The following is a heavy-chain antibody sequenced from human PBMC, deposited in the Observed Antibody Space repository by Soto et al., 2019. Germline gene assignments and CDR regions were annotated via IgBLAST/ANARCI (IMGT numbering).Heavy chain of an antibody. CDR2: INHSGGT. CDR1: GGSFSAYY. D-gene: IGHD3-22*01. Sequence: SETLSLTCAVYGGSFSAYYWSWIRQPPGKGLEWIGEINHSGGTSYNPSLKSRVTISVDTSKSQFSLKLTSVTAADRAVYYCARGSLDTVDSSGFYEYWCQGTPVTVSS. CDR3: ARGSLDTVDSSGFYEY. J-gene: IGHJ4*02. V-gene: IGHV4-34*01.